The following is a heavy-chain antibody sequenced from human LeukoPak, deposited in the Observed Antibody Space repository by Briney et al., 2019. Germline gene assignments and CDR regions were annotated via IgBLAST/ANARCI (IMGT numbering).Heavy chain of an antibody. J-gene: IGHJ3*02. CDR3: ARDLGQAVVITTFDAFDI. CDR2: ISSSSSYI. CDR1: GFTFSDYY. V-gene: IGHV3-11*06. D-gene: IGHD3-22*01. Sequence: PGGSLRLSCAASGFTFSDYYMSWIRQAPGKGLEWVSSISSSSSYIYYADSVKGRFTISRDNAKNSLYLQMNSLRAEDTAVYYCARDLGQAVVITTFDAFDIWGQGTMVTVSS.